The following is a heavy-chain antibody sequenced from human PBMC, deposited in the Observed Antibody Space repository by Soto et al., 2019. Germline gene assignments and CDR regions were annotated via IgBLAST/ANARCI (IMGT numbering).Heavy chain of an antibody. Sequence: GGSLRLSCAASGFTFGDYAMHWVRQVPGKGLEWVSGFKWNSGDVGYADSVKGRFTISRDNAKNSLYLQMNSLRPEDTAVYYCARDGAAGTNYYYGMDVWGQGTTVTVSS. CDR3: ARDGAAGTNYYYGMDV. D-gene: IGHD6-13*01. J-gene: IGHJ6*02. V-gene: IGHV3-9*01. CDR1: GFTFGDYA. CDR2: FKWNSGDV.